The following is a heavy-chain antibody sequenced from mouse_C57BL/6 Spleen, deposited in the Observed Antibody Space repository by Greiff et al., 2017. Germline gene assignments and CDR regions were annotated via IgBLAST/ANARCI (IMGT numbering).Heavy chain of an antibody. CDR3: ARDTTVVPYYFDY. CDR2: ISSGGSYT. J-gene: IGHJ2*01. D-gene: IGHD1-1*01. CDR1: GFTFSSYG. V-gene: IGHV5-6*01. Sequence: EVQGVESGGDLVKPGGSLKLSCAASGFTFSSYGMSWVRQTPDKRLEWVATISSGGSYTYYPDSVKGRFTISRDNAKNTLYLQMSSLKSEDTAMYYCARDTTVVPYYFDYWGQGTTLTVSS.